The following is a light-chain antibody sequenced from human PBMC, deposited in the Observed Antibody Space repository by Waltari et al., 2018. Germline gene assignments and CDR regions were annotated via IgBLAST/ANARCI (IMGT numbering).Light chain of an antibody. CDR3: LQHNSYPLT. Sequence: DIQMTQSPSSLSASVGDTVTITCRASQDISSNLNWFQQKLGKAPKLLIYAARTLQSGVPSRFSGSGSGAEFTLTISSLQPEDFAGYYCLQHNSYPLTFGGGTKVEIK. CDR2: AAR. CDR1: QDISSN. V-gene: IGKV1-17*01. J-gene: IGKJ4*01.